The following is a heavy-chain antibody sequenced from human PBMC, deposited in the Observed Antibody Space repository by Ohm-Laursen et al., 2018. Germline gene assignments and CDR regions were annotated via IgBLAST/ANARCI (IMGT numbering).Heavy chain of an antibody. Sequence: SDTLSLTCTVSGGSISGYYWSWIRQTAGKGLEGIGRIHCSGSTNYNPSLQSRVPMSVDTSKNQFSLKLSSVTSADTAVYYCARDRGKQYYFDYWGQGTLVTVSS. CDR3: ARDRGKQYYFDY. CDR2: IHCSGST. D-gene: IGHD5-12*01. J-gene: IGHJ4*02. CDR1: GGSISGYY. V-gene: IGHV4-4*07.